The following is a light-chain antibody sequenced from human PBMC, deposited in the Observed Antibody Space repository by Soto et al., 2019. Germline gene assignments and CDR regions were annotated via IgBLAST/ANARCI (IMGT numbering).Light chain of an antibody. V-gene: IGKV3-20*01. J-gene: IGKJ2*01. CDR2: GAP. Sequence: EIVLTQSPGTLSLSPGERATLSCRASQSVSSKYLAWYQQKPGQAHRLLIYGAPSLATGLPDRFSGSGSGTDFTLTLRRREPEDFAVYFCQQYGTSHPRHTFGQGTNLEIK. CDR3: QQYGTSHPRHT. CDR1: QSVSSKY.